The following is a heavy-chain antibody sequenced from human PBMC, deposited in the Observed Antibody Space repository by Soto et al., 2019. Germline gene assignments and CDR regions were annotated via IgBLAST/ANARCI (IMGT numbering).Heavy chain of an antibody. CDR1: GGSFSGYY. V-gene: IGHV4-34*01. CDR2: INHSGST. CDR3: ARWAAAGTDYYYGMDV. J-gene: IGHJ6*02. D-gene: IGHD6-13*01. Sequence: SETLSLTCAVYGGSFSGYYWSWIRQPPGKGLEWIGEINHSGSTNYNPSLKSRVTISVDTSKNQFSLKLSSVTAADTAVYYCARWAAAGTDYYYGMDVWGQGTTVTVSS.